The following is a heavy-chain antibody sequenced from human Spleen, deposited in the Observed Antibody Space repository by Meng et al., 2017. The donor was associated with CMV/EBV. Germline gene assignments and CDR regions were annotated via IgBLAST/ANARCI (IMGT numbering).Heavy chain of an antibody. D-gene: IGHD1-26*01. Sequence: ASGFTFSSYPMHWVRQAPGKGLEWVAVISYNGRIQFYADSVKGRFTISRDDFKNTLYLQMASLRIEDTAVYYCARDPRTGSPDYFDHWGQGVLVIVSS. V-gene: IGHV3-30*04. CDR1: GFTFSSYP. CDR3: ARDPRTGSPDYFDH. CDR2: ISYNGRIQ. J-gene: IGHJ4*02.